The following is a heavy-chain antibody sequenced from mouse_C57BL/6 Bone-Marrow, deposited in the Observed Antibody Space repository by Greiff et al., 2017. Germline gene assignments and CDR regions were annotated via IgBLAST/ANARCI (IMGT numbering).Heavy chain of an antibody. CDR3: AGTNYYGSSYWYFEV. Sequence: QVQLQQPGAELVRPGTSVKLSCKASGYTFTSYWMHWVKQRPGQGLEWIGVIDPSDSYTNYNQKFKGKATLTVDTSSSTAYMQHSSLTSEDSAVYYCAGTNYYGSSYWYFEVWGTGTTVTVSS. J-gene: IGHJ1*03. V-gene: IGHV1-59*01. CDR1: GYTFTSYW. CDR2: IDPSDSYT. D-gene: IGHD1-1*01.